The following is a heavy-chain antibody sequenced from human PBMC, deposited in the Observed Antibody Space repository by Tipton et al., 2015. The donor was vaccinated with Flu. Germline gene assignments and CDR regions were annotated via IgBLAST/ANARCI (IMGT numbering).Heavy chain of an antibody. Sequence: SLRLSCAASGFTFSGSAMHWVRQASGKGLEWVGRIRSKANSYATAYAAPVKGRFTISRDDSKNTAYLQMNSLKTEDTAVYYCTRLPGIAAAGTDYWGQGTLVTVSS. CDR2: IRSKANSYAT. CDR3: TRLPGIAAAGTDY. D-gene: IGHD6-13*01. J-gene: IGHJ4*02. CDR1: GFTFSGSA. V-gene: IGHV3-73*01.